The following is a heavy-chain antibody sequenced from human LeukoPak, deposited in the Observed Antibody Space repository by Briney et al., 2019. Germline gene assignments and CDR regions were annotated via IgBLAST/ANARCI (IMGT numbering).Heavy chain of an antibody. CDR3: ARDYSGYVVYFDY. CDR1: GFTFSSYW. Sequence: GGSLRLSCAASGFTFSSYWMSWVRQAPGKGLEWVANIKQDGSEKYYVDSVKGRFTISRDSAKNSLYLQMNSLRAEDTAVYYCARDYSGYVVYFDYWGQGTLVTVSS. CDR2: IKQDGSEK. V-gene: IGHV3-7*01. J-gene: IGHJ4*02. D-gene: IGHD5-12*01.